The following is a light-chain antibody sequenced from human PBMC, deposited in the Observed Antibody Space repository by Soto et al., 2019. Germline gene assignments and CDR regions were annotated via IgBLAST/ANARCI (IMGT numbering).Light chain of an antibody. J-gene: IGKJ4*01. V-gene: IGKV3-20*01. Sequence: EIVVTQSPGTLSLTPGEGATLSCRASQSVSSSYLAWYQQKPGQAPRLLIYGASNRATGIPDRFSGSGSGTDFTLTISRLEPEDFAVYYCQQYSCSPLTFGGGTKVEIK. CDR1: QSVSSSY. CDR3: QQYSCSPLT. CDR2: GAS.